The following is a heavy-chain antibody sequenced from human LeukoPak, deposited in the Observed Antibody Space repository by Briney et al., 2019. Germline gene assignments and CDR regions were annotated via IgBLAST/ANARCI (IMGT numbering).Heavy chain of an antibody. Sequence: QTLSLTCDISGDSVSSNSATWNWIRQSPSRGLEWLGRTFYRSKWYNDYAESVKSRITIKSDTSKNQFSLQLNSVSPEDTAVYYCAREATVTGYYYYYGLDVWGQGTTVTVSS. J-gene: IGHJ6*02. CDR3: AREATVTGYYYYYGLDV. V-gene: IGHV6-1*01. CDR1: GDSVSSNSAT. D-gene: IGHD6-19*01. CDR2: TFYRSKWYN.